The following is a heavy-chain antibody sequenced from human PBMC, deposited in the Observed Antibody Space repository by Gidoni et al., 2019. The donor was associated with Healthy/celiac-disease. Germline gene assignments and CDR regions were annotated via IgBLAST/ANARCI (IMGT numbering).Heavy chain of an antibody. Sequence: SNAWMNWVRQAPGTGLEWVGRIKSKTDGGTTDYAAPVKGRFTISRDDSKNTLYLQMNSLKTEDTAVYYCTTEYGDYMAWGGYWGQGTLVTVSS. CDR3: TTEYGDYMAWGGY. CDR2: IKSKTDGGTT. D-gene: IGHD4-17*01. CDR1: SNAW. V-gene: IGHV3-15*07. J-gene: IGHJ4*02.